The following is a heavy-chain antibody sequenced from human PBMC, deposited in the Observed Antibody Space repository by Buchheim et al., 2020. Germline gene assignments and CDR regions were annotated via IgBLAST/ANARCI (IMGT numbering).Heavy chain of an antibody. CDR3: ARVCSGGSCYSAGDLLSHYGMDV. CDR1: GYTFTSYY. V-gene: IGHV1-46*01. CDR2: INPSGGST. Sequence: QVQLVQSGAEVKKPGASVKVSCKASGYTFTSYYMHWVRQAPGQGLEWMGIINPSGGSTSYAQKFQGRVTMTRDTSTSTVYMELSSLRSEDTAVYYCARVCSGGSCYSAGDLLSHYGMDVWGQGTT. J-gene: IGHJ6*02. D-gene: IGHD2-15*01.